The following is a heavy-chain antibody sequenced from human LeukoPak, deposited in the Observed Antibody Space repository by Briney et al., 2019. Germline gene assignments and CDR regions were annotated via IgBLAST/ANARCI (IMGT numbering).Heavy chain of an antibody. CDR3: ARGILTGSLNYFDY. CDR2: IYSGGST. CDR1: GFTVSSNY. V-gene: IGHV3-66*01. Sequence: GGSLRLSCAASGFTVSSNYMSWVRQAPGKGLEWVSVIYSGGSTYYADSVKGRFTISRDNSKSTLYLQMNSLRAEDTAVYYCARGILTGSLNYFDYWGQGTLVTVSS. D-gene: IGHD3-9*01. J-gene: IGHJ4*02.